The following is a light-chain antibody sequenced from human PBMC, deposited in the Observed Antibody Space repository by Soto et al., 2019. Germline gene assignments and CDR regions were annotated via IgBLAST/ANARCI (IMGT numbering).Light chain of an antibody. Sequence: TQSPGTLSLSPGERATLSXXXXQSVSNNYLAWYQQKPGQAPRLLIYGASNRATGIPDRFSGSGSGTDFTLTISRLEPEDFAVYYCQQYGSSGTFGQGTKVEIK. V-gene: IGKV3-20*01. CDR2: GAS. CDR1: QSVSNNY. CDR3: QQYGSSGT. J-gene: IGKJ1*01.